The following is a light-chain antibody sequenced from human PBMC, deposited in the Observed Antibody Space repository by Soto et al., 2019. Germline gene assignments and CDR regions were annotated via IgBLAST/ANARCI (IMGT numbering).Light chain of an antibody. CDR3: CSYAGSNTLL. CDR1: SSDVGGYNY. CDR2: DVT. J-gene: IGLJ2*01. V-gene: IGLV2-11*01. Sequence: QSVLTQPRSVSGSPGQSVTISCTGTSSDVGGYNYVSWYQQHPGKAPKVIIYDVTKRPSGVPDRFSGSKSDNTASLTISGLQAEDEADYYCCSYAGSNTLLFGGGTKVTVL.